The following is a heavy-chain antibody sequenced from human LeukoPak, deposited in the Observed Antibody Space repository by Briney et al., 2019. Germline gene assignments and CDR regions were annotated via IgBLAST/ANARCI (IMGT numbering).Heavy chain of an antibody. CDR1: GFTVSTNY. J-gene: IGHJ4*02. V-gene: IGHV3-53*01. CDR3: ARVGYSSGWLRD. D-gene: IGHD6-19*01. CDR2: IYSGGST. Sequence: GGSLRLSCAASGFTVSTNYMSWVRQAPGKGLEWVSVIYSGGSTYYADSVKGRSTISRDNSKNTLYLQMNSLRAEDTAVYYCARVGYSSGWLRDWGQGTLVTVSS.